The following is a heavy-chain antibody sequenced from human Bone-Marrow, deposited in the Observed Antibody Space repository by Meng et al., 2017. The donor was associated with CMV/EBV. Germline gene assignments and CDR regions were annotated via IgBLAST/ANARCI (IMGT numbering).Heavy chain of an antibody. D-gene: IGHD2-2*01. CDR1: GFTFSSYS. J-gene: IGHJ5*02. V-gene: IGHV3-48*04. Sequence: GGSLRLSCAASGFTFSSYSSNWVRQAPGKGLEWVSYISSSSSTIYYADSVKGRFTISRDNAKNSLSLQMNSLRAEDTAVYYCARGEYCSSTSCPTEDWFDPWGQGTLVTVSS. CDR3: ARGEYCSSTSCPTEDWFDP. CDR2: ISSSSSTI.